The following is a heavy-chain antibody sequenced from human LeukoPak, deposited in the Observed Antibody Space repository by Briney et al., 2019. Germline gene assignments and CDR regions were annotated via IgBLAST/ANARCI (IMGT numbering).Heavy chain of an antibody. V-gene: IGHV1-69*05. J-gene: IGHJ6*02. D-gene: IGHD6-19*01. CDR2: IIPIFGTA. CDR3: AREYSSGWFPYYYYGMDV. Sequence: GASVKVSCKASGGTFSSYAISWVRQAPGQGLEWMGGIIPIFGTANYAQKFQGRVTMTRDTSTSTVYMELSSLRSEDTAVYYCAREYSSGWFPYYYYGMDVWGQGTTVTVSS. CDR1: GGTFSSYA.